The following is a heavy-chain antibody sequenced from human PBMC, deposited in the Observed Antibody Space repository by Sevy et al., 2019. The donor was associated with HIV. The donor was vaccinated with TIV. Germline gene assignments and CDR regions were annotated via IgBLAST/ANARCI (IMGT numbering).Heavy chain of an antibody. CDR1: GFTFSSYA. CDR2: ISGSGGST. D-gene: IGHD3-22*01. CDR3: AKDRYHTSGYYPEGAFDI. J-gene: IGHJ3*02. Sequence: GGSLRLSCAASGFTFSSYALNRVRQAPGKGLEWVSTISGSGGSTYYAASVKGRFTISRDNSKNTLYLQMDSLRAEDTAVYYCAKDRYHTSGYYPEGAFDIWGQGTMVTVSS. V-gene: IGHV3-23*01.